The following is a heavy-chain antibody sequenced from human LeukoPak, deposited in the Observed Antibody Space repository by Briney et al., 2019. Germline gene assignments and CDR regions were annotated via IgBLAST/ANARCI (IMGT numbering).Heavy chain of an antibody. CDR1: GDSISSGDYY. V-gene: IGHV4-61*02. CDR3: ARGPYSYDSSGAFDI. D-gene: IGHD3-22*01. Sequence: PSETLSLTCTVSGDSISSGDYYWSWIRQPAGKGLEWTGRISSSGSTNYNPSLKSRVTISEDTSQNQFSLKLSSVTAADTAVYFCARGPYSYDSSGAFDIWGQGTMVTVSS. J-gene: IGHJ3*02. CDR2: ISSSGST.